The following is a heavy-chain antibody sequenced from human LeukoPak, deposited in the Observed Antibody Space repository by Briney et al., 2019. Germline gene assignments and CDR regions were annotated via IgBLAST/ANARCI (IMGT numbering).Heavy chain of an antibody. CDR3: ARSSGHGYYFDY. CDR2: ISSNGGTT. J-gene: IGHJ4*02. CDR1: GFTFSSDA. V-gene: IGHV3-64*01. D-gene: IGHD3-22*01. Sequence: PGGSLRLSCAASGFTFSSDAMHWVRQAPGKGLEYVSAISSNGGTTHYGNSVKGRFTISRDNSKNTLYLQMGSLRAEDMAVYFCARSSGHGYYFDYWGQGTLVTVSS.